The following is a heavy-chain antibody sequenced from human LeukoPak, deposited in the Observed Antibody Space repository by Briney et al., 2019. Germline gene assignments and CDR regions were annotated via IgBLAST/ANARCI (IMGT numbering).Heavy chain of an antibody. J-gene: IGHJ4*02. V-gene: IGHV4-61*02. Sequence: SETLSLTCTVSGGSISSGRYFWTWIRQPAGKGLEWIGRINTSGSTNYNPPLKSRVTISVDTSKNQFSLKLSSVTAADTAVFYCAREGYTSSWYSGYYYFDYWGQGTLVTVSS. CDR2: INTSGST. CDR3: AREGYTSSWYSGYYYFDY. D-gene: IGHD6-13*01. CDR1: GGSISSGRYF.